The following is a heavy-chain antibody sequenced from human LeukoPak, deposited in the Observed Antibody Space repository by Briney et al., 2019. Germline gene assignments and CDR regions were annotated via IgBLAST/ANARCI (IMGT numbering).Heavy chain of an antibody. D-gene: IGHD5/OR15-5a*01. V-gene: IGHV4-38-2*02. CDR3: ARGGLRGTAGDFDY. CDR2: IYHSGST. Sequence: SETLSLTCTVSGGSFRGDYYWAWIRQPPGKGLEWIGEIYHSGSTNYNPSLKSRVTISVDKFKNQVSLKLSFVTAADTAVYYCARGGLRGTAGDFDYWGQGTLVTVSS. CDR1: GGSFRGDYY. J-gene: IGHJ4*02.